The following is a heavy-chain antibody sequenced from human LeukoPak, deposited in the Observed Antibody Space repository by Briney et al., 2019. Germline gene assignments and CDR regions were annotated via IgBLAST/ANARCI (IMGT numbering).Heavy chain of an antibody. D-gene: IGHD5-12*01. CDR1: GFTFSTYS. J-gene: IGHJ4*02. Sequence: TGGSLRLSCAASGFTFSTYSMNWVRQAPGKGLEWVSSISSDNRYIYYADSVRGRFTISRENDKNSLFLQMNSLRAEDTAVYYCARDGGYSGYDADCWGQGTLVTVSS. CDR2: ISSDNRYI. V-gene: IGHV3-21*01. CDR3: ARDGGYSGYDADC.